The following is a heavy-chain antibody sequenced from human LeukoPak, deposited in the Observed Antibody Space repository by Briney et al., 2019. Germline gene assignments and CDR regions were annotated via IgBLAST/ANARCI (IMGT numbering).Heavy chain of an antibody. Sequence: SETLSLTCTVSGGSISSYYWRWLRQPAGKGLEWIGRIYASGCTNYNPSLKSRVTISVDTSKNQFSLKLSSVTAADTAVYYCARDPVTSYMDVWGKGTTVTVSS. V-gene: IGHV4-4*07. J-gene: IGHJ6*03. CDR3: ARDPVTSYMDV. CDR2: IYASGCT. CDR1: GGSISSYY. D-gene: IGHD4-11*01.